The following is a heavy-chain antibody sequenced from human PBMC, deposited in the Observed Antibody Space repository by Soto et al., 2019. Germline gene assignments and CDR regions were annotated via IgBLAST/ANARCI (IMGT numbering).Heavy chain of an antibody. V-gene: IGHV4-34*01. CDR1: GGSFSGYY. CDR2: INHSGST. J-gene: IGHJ4*02. CDR3: RYGDYEFLDY. D-gene: IGHD4-17*01. Sequence: QVQLQQWDAGLLKPSETLSLTCAVYGGSFSGYYWSWIRQPPGKGLEWIGEINHSGSTNYNPSLKSRVTISVDTSKNQFSLKLSSVTAADTAVYYCRYGDYEFLDYWGQGTLVTVSS.